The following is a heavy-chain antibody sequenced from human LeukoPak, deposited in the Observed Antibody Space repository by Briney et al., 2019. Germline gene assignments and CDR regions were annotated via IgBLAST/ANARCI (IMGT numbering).Heavy chain of an antibody. J-gene: IGHJ4*02. CDR2: IFYDGSIQ. Sequence: GRSLRLSCTASGFTFSNYAMHWVRQAPGKGLEWVAVIFYDGSIQYYADSVKGRFTISRENSKNTLYLQMNSLRAEDTAVYYCAKDSAKKYDDYWGQGTLVTVSS. CDR1: GFTFSNYA. D-gene: IGHD2/OR15-2a*01. V-gene: IGHV3-30*04. CDR3: AKDSAKKYDDY.